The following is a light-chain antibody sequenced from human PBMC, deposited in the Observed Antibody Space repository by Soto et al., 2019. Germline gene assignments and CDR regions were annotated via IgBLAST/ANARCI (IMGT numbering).Light chain of an antibody. J-gene: IGKJ5*01. CDR3: QQSYSKPRIT. CDR2: DAF. Sequence: DIPLTHYPSSLSAAVGDKVSIFCRVSQSLDSYLNWYQQKAGKAHKLLIYDAFNLHSGVPSRFSGSGSGTHFTLTINTLQPEDFAIYYCQQSYSKPRITFGQGTRLEIK. V-gene: IGKV1-39*01. CDR1: QSLDSY.